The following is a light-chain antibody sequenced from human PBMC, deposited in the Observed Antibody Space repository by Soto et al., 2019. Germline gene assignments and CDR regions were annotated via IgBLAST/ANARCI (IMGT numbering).Light chain of an antibody. CDR2: DAS. Sequence: EIVLTQSPATLSLSPGERATLSCRASQSVGSYFAWYQQKPGQAPRLLIYDASNRATGIPARFSGSGSGTDFTLPISSLEPDDFAVYYCQQRGNWPVTFGQGTRVDIK. J-gene: IGKJ1*01. CDR3: QQRGNWPVT. V-gene: IGKV3-11*01. CDR1: QSVGSY.